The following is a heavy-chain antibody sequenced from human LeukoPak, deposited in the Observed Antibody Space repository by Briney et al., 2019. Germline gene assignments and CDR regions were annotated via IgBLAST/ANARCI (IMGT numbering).Heavy chain of an antibody. V-gene: IGHV3-53*01. CDR3: ARDRGYSGYG. CDR1: GLTVSRHY. J-gene: IGHJ4*02. D-gene: IGHD5-12*01. CDR2: ISTGGST. Sequence: GGSLRLSCVASGLTVSRHYMTWVRQAPGKGLEWLSVISTGGSTNYADSVKGRFTISRDNSKNTLYLQMNSLRAEDTAVYYCARDRGYSGYGWGQGTLVTVSS.